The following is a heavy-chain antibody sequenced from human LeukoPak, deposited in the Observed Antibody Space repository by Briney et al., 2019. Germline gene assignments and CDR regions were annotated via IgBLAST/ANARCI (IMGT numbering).Heavy chain of an antibody. CDR1: GFTFSSYS. D-gene: IGHD2-2*01. CDR2: ISSSSSYI. V-gene: IGHV3-21*01. CDR3: ARGVTAAMTAFDI. J-gene: IGHJ3*02. Sequence: KSGGSLRLSCAASGFTFSSYSMNWVRQAPGKGLEWVSSISSSSSYIYYADSVKGRFTISRDNAKNSLYLQMNSLRAEDTAVYYCARGVTAAMTAFDIWGQGTMVTVSS.